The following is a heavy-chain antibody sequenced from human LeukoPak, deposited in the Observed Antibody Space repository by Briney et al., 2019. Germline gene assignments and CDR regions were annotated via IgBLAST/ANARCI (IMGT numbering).Heavy chain of an antibody. V-gene: IGHV3-23*01. CDR2: ISGSGGST. D-gene: IGHD6-13*01. CDR1: GFTFSSYG. Sequence: PGGSLRLSCAASGFTFSSYGMSWVRQAPGKGLEWVSAISGSGGSTFYADSVKGRFTISRDNSKNTLYLQMNSLRAEDTAVYYCAKDQQQLEEYYYYHYMDVWGKGTTVTISS. CDR3: AKDQQQLEEYYYYHYMDV. J-gene: IGHJ6*03.